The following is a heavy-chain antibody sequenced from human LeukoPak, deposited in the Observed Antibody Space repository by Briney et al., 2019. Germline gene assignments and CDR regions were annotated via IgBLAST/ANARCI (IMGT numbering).Heavy chain of an antibody. D-gene: IGHD6-6*01. CDR2: IYGSGST. CDR3: ARAVGYSSSFYYYYGMGV. CDR1: GGSISSYY. Sequence: SETLSLTCTVSGGSISSYYWSWIRQPPGKGLEWIGYIYGSGSTDYNPSLKSRLTMAVDTSKDQFSLKLSSVTAADTAVYYCARAVGYSSSFYYYYGMGVWGQGSTVTVSS. J-gene: IGHJ6*02. V-gene: IGHV4-59*01.